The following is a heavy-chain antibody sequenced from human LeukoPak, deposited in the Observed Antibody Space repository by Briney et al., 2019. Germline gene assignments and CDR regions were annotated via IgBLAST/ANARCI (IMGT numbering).Heavy chain of an antibody. CDR3: ARAGFALAPHRGTPFDY. D-gene: IGHD6-6*01. CDR1: GGSFSGYY. V-gene: IGHV4-34*01. Sequence: PSETLSLTCAVYGGSFSGYYWSWIRQPPGKGLEWIGEIYHSGSTNYNPSLKSRATISVDTSRNQFSLKLSSVTAADTAVYYCARAGFALAPHRGTPFDYWGQGTLVTVSS. J-gene: IGHJ4*02. CDR2: IYHSGST.